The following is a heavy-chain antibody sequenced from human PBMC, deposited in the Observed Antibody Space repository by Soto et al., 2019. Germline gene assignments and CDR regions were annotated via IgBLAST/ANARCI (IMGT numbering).Heavy chain of an antibody. J-gene: IGHJ5*02. CDR3: ARGDWDSSGYYPSYNWFDP. D-gene: IGHD3-22*01. CDR2: IYYSGST. CDR1: GCSVSSGSYY. Sequence: PSETLSLTCTFSGCSVSSGSYYWSWIRQPPGKGLEWTGHIYYSGSTNYNPSLKSRVTISVDTSKNQFSLKLSSVTAADTAVYYCARGDWDSSGYYPSYNWFDPWGQGTLVTVSS. V-gene: IGHV4-61*01.